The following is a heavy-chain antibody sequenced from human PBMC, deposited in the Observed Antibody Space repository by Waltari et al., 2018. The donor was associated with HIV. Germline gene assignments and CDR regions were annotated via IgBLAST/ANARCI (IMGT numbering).Heavy chain of an antibody. CDR1: GFAVINKY. CDR2: IVSNSTT. Sequence: EVQLVESGGGLIQPGGSLRLACAASGFAVINKYMSWVRQAPRKGLEWVSIIVSNSTTCQAHSVKGLFTISRDNSKNTLYLQMNSLRADDTAVYFCATVLVRTSWVITTAPFDYWGQGTLVTVSS. V-gene: IGHV3-53*01. J-gene: IGHJ4*02. CDR3: ATVLVRTSWVITTAPFDY. D-gene: IGHD3-22*01.